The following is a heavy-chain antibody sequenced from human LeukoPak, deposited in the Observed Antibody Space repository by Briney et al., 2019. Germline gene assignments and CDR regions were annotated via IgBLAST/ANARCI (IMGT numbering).Heavy chain of an antibody. CDR3: AKDQRRGTITSYDY. CDR2: ICGSGGNT. D-gene: IGHD3-16*01. J-gene: IGHJ4*02. V-gene: IGHV3-23*01. Sequence: GRSLRLSCAASGLTFSSYAMSWVRQPPGKGLDLVWAICGSGGNTYYADSVKGRFTISRDNSKNTLYLQMNSLRAEDTAVYYCAKDQRRGTITSYDYWGQGTLVTVSS. CDR1: GLTFSSYA.